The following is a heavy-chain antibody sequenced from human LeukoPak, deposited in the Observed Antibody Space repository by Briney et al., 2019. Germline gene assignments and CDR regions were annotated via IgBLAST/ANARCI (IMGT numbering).Heavy chain of an antibody. CDR3: ARDRARGYSGYQKYYGMDV. V-gene: IGHV1-2*02. D-gene: IGHD5-12*01. CDR2: INPNSGGT. CDR1: GYTFTSYG. J-gene: IGHJ6*02. Sequence: ASVKVSCKASGYTFTSYGISWVRQAPGQGLEWMGWINPNSGGTNYAQKFQGRVTMTRDTSISTAYMELSRLRSDDTAVYYCARDRARGYSGYQKYYGMDVWGQGTTVTVSS.